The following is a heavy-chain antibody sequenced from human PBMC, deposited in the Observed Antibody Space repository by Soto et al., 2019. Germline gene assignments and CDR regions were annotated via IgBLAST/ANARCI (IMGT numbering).Heavy chain of an antibody. CDR2: IQYDGSKK. V-gene: IGHV3-33*06. CDR3: AKDLEVVGANRWGYDS. Sequence: VQLVESGGGVVQPGRSLRLSCDASGFTFRNYGMHWVRQTPVKGLEWVAGIQYDGSKKYYAESAKGRFTISRDNSKNTLYLEIDSLRAEDTAVYYCAKDLEVVGANRWGYDSWGQGTLVTVSS. J-gene: IGHJ5*01. D-gene: IGHD1-26*01. CDR1: GFTFRNYG.